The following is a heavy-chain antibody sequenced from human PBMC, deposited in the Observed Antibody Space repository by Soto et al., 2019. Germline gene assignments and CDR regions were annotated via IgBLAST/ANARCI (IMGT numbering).Heavy chain of an antibody. CDR3: GTDTAMVTNPFDY. CDR2: ISSSSSYI. CDR1: GFTFSSYS. J-gene: IGHJ4*02. V-gene: IGHV3-21*01. D-gene: IGHD5-18*01. Sequence: EVQLVESGGGLVKPGGSLRLSCAASGFTFSSYSMNWVRQAPGKGLQWVSSISSSSSYIYYADSVKGRFTISSDNAKNQPYLQINSLRAEDTAGDYSGTDTAMVTNPFDYWGQGTLVTVSS.